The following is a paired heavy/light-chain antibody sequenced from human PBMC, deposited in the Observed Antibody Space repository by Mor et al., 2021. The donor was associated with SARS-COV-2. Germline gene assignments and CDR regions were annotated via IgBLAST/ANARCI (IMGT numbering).Light chain of an antibody. J-gene: IGKJ5*01. Sequence: DIVMTQSPLSLPVTPGEPASISCRSSQSLLHNNGYNYLDWYLQKPGQSPQLLIYLGSNRASGVPDRFSGSGSGTDFTLKISRVEAEDVGVYYCMQALQAPFTFGQGTRLEIK. V-gene: IGKV2-28*01. CDR3: MQALQAPFT. CDR1: QSLLHNNGYNY. CDR2: LGS.
Heavy chain of an antibody. J-gene: IGHJ6*02. V-gene: IGHV3-33*01. CDR3: ARVVDELKSPYGMIV. CDR2: IWYDGTDK. Sequence: QVQLVESGGGVVQPGRSLRLSCAASGFTFSRYAFHWVRQAPGKGLEWVAVIWYDGTDKYYADSVKGRFTISRDNSKNTLYLQMNSLRAEDTAVYSCARVVDELKSPYGMIVWGQGTTVTVSS. CDR1: GFTFSRYA. D-gene: IGHD1-7*01.